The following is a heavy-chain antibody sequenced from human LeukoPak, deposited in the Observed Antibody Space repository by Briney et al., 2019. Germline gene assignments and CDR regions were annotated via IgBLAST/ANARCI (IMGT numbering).Heavy chain of an antibody. J-gene: IGHJ4*02. CDR3: ARIDGVAAAYDY. Sequence: ASVKVSCKASGYTFTSYYMHWVRQAPGQGLEWMGIINPSGGSTSYAQKFQGRVTTTRDTSTSTVYMELSSLRSEDTAVYYCARIDGVAAAYDYWGQGTLVTVSS. V-gene: IGHV1-46*01. CDR1: GYTFTSYY. CDR2: INPSGGST. D-gene: IGHD6-13*01.